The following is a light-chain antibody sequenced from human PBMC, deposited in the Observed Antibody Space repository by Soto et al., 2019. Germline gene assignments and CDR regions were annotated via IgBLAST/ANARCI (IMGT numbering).Light chain of an antibody. CDR1: QSVSSN. V-gene: IGKV3-15*01. CDR2: GAS. CDR3: QQYNNWPWT. Sequence: EIVMTQSPATLSVSPGERATLSCRASQSVSSNLAWYQQKPGQAPRLLIYGASTRAPGIPTRFSGSGSGTEFTLTISSLQSEDFAVYYCQQYNNWPWTFGRGTKVDIK. J-gene: IGKJ1*01.